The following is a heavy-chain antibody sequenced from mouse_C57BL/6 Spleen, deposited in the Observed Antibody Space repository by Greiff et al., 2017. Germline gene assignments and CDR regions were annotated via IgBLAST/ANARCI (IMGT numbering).Heavy chain of an antibody. CDR1: GFTFSDYY. Sequence: EVKVVESEGGLVQPGSSMKLSCTASGFTFSDYYMAWVRQVPDKGLEWVANINYDGSSTYYLDSLKSRFIISRDNAKNNLYLQMSSLQSEDTATYYCAKVRSYFDYWGQGTTLTVSS. V-gene: IGHV5-16*01. J-gene: IGHJ2*01. CDR2: INYDGSST. CDR3: AKVRSYFDY.